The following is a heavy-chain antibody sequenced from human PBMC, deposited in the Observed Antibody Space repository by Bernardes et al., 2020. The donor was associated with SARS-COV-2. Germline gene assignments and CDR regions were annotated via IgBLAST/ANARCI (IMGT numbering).Heavy chain of an antibody. J-gene: IGHJ6*02. V-gene: IGHV3-21*05. CDR3: ARYLSHYGLDV. CDR1: GFTFSDYS. Sequence: GGSLRLSCAASGFTFSDYSMIWVRQSPGKGLEWVSYISRTSTSIYYVDSVKGRFTISRDNAKNSLFLQMHSLRAEDTAVYYCARYLSHYGLDVWGQGTTVTVSS. CDR2: ISRTSTSI.